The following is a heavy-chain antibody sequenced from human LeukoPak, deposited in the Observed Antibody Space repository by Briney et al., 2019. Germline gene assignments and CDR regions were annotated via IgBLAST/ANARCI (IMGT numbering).Heavy chain of an antibody. CDR2: INHSGST. CDR1: GGSFSGYY. J-gene: IGHJ4*02. D-gene: IGHD3-22*01. Sequence: PPETLSLTCAVYGGSFSGYYWSWLRQPPGKGLEWIGEINHSGSTNYNPSLKSRVTISVDTSKNQFSLKLSSVTAADTAVYYCARGQTYYYDSSGPSPYDYWGQGTLVTVSS. V-gene: IGHV4-34*01. CDR3: ARGQTYYYDSSGPSPYDY.